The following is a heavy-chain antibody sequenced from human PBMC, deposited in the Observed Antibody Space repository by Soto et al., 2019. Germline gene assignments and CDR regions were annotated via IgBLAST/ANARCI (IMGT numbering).Heavy chain of an antibody. CDR1: GFTFSSYS. D-gene: IGHD2-2*01. J-gene: IGHJ4*02. CDR3: ASLKCSSTSCPSDY. V-gene: IGHV3-21*01. Sequence: PGGSLRLSCAASGFTFSSYSMNWVRQAPGKGLEWVSSISTSSNYIYYADSVKGRFTISRDNAKNSLYLQMNSLRAEDTAVYYCASLKCSSTSCPSDYWGQGTRVTVS. CDR2: ISTSSNYI.